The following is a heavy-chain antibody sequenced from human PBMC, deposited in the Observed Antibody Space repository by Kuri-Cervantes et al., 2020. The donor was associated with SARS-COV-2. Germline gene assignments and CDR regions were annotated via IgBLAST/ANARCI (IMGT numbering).Heavy chain of an antibody. V-gene: IGHV5-51*01. J-gene: IGHJ4*02. Sequence: GESLKISCKGSGYSFTTYWIGWVRQMPGKGLEWMGIIYPGDSDTRYSPSFQGQVTISADKSISTAYLQWSSPKASDTAMYYCARRDFGSGSRYGGIDYWGQGTLVTVSS. CDR3: ARRDFGSGSRYGGIDY. CDR2: IYPGDSDT. CDR1: GYSFTTYW. D-gene: IGHD3-10*01.